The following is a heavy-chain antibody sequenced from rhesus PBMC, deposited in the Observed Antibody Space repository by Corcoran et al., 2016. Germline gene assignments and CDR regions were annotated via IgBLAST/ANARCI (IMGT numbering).Heavy chain of an antibody. CDR2: IHGNSASP. D-gene: IGHD6-31*01. CDR3: ARVEWAAAGLDY. J-gene: IGHJ4*01. CDR1: VGSISGYYD. Sequence: QVQLQQWGEGLVKPSETLSLPCAVYVGSISGYYDWRWIRQPPGKGLEWVGHIHGNSASPNYNPSIMNRVTISTDTSKNQLSLRLSSVTAADTAVYYCARVEWAAAGLDYWGQGVLVTVSS. V-gene: IGHV4-73*01.